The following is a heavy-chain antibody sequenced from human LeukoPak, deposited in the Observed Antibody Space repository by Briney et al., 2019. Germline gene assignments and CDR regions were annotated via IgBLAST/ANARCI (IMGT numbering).Heavy chain of an antibody. CDR3: ARLYSNWNYDY. CDR2: ISAYNGNT. V-gene: IGHV1-18*01. J-gene: IGHJ4*02. D-gene: IGHD1-7*01. CDR1: GYTFSSYG. Sequence: ASVKVSCKASGYTFSSYGISWVRQAPGQGLEWMGWISAYNGNTNYPQKFQGRVTMTRDMSTSTVYMELSSLRSEDTAVYYCARLYSNWNYDYWGQGTLVTVSS.